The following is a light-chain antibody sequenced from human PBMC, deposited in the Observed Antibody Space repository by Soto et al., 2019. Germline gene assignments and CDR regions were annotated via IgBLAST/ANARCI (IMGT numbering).Light chain of an antibody. Sequence: DIQLTQSPYSVSASVGDRVTITCRARQGISSWLFWYQQKSGKAPKLLIYEASRLQSGVPSRFSSSGSRKDFTPPISRLQPQDFASYYCHQDNSFPLLT. CDR1: QGISSW. J-gene: IGKJ4*01. CDR2: EAS. V-gene: IGKV1-12*01. CDR3: HQDNSFPLLT.